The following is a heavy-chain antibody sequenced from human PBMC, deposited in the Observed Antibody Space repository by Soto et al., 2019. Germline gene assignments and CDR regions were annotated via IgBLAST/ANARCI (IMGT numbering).Heavy chain of an antibody. Sequence: GVSLRLSCAASGFSVTNNYMNWVRQAQGKGLEWVSIIDIGGNTYYADSVKDRFTISRDNSRNTLYLHMDSLRAEDTAVYYCARGRGSTGYLGREHYFDYWGQGTLVTVSS. CDR3: ARGRGSTGYLGREHYFDY. J-gene: IGHJ4*02. D-gene: IGHD2-2*01. CDR2: IDIGGNT. CDR1: GFSVTNNY. V-gene: IGHV3-66*01.